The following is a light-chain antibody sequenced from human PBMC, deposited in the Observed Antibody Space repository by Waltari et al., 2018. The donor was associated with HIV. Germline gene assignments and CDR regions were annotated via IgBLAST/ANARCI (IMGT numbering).Light chain of an antibody. CDR2: EFY. CDR1: TSDISDFNF. CDR3: SSYSARGFVV. V-gene: IGLV2-14*01. Sequence: HSALTQPASVSGSPGQSITIPCTGPTSDISDFNFVSWYQQSPGRAPKLIIFEFYSRPSGISDRFSGTKSGATASLTISALRAEDVADYFCSSYSARGFVVFGGGTKVTVL. J-gene: IGLJ3*02.